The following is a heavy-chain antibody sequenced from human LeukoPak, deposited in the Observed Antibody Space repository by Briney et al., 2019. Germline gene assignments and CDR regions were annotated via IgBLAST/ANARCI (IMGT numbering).Heavy chain of an antibody. D-gene: IGHD2-15*01. CDR3: ARDSGEYYFDY. CDR2: INAGNGYT. J-gene: IGHJ4*02. CDR1: GYTFTTYA. V-gene: IGHV1-3*01. Sequence: ASGKVSCNASGYTFTTYAMHWVRQAPGQRLEWMGWINAGNGYTKYSQKFQGRVTITRDTSANTAYMDLSSLRSEDTAVYYCARDSGEYYFDYGGQGTLVTVSS.